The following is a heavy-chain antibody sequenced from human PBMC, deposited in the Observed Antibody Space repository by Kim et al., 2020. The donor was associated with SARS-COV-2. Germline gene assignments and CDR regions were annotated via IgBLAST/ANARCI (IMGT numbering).Heavy chain of an antibody. CDR2: ISGDGGST. CDR3: AKALGSSWSADYYYGMDV. J-gene: IGHJ6*02. V-gene: IGHV3-43*02. CDR1: GFTFDDYA. D-gene: IGHD6-13*01. Sequence: GGSLRLSCAASGFTFDDYAMHWVRQAPGKSLEWVSLISGDGGSTYYADSVKGRFTISRDNSKNSLYLQMNSLRTEDTALYYCAKALGSSWSADYYYGMDVWGQGTTVTVSS.